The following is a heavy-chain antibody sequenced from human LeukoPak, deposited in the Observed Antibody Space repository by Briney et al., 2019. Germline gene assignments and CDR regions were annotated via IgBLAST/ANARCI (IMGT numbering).Heavy chain of an antibody. D-gene: IGHD2-2*01. CDR1: GFTFSSYA. CDR3: AKHPPHCNSTSCYPET. J-gene: IGHJ5*01. Sequence: GGSLRLSCAASGFTFSSYAMSWVRQAPGKGLEWVSAISGSGGSTYYADSVKGRFTISRDNSKNTLYPQMNSLRAEDTAVYYWAKHPPHCNSTSCYPETWGQGTLVTVSS. CDR2: ISGSGGST. V-gene: IGHV3-23*01.